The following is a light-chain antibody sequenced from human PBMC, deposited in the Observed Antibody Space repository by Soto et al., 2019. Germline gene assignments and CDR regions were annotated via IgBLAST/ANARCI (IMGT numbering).Light chain of an antibody. Sequence: DIQMTQSPSSVSASVGDRVTITCRASQGISTWLAWYRRKPGRAPELLIYSASSLHSGVPSMFSGSGSGTDFTLTLCSLQPEDCATYYCLQANSFPRTCGGGTEVEIK. CDR1: QGISTW. CDR3: LQANSFPRT. J-gene: IGKJ4*01. CDR2: SAS. V-gene: IGKV1-12*01.